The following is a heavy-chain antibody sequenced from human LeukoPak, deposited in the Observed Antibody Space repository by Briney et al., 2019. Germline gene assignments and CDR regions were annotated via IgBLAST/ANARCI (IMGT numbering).Heavy chain of an antibody. J-gene: IGHJ6*02. D-gene: IGHD3-10*01. CDR3: ARDSVRGGRYGMDV. V-gene: IGHV3-21*01. CDR2: ISSSSTYI. CDR1: GFTFSGYR. Sequence: PGGSLRLSCAASGFTFSGYRINWVRQAPGKWLEWVSSISSSSTYIYYADSLKGRFTISRDNAKNSLYLQMNSLRAEDTAVYYCARDSVRGGRYGMDVWGQGTTVTVSS.